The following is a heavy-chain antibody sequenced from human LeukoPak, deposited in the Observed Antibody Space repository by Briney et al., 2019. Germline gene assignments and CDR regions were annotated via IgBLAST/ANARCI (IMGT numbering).Heavy chain of an antibody. CDR3: AKSNGYGLIDI. V-gene: IGHV4-34*01. CDR2: INHSGST. CDR1: GGSFSGYY. Sequence: SATLSLTCAVYGGSFSGYYWSWIRQPPGEGREWIGEINHSGSTNYNPSLKSRVTISVDTSKNQFSLKLSSVTAADTAVYYCAKSNGYGLIDIWGQGTMVTVSS. J-gene: IGHJ3*02. D-gene: IGHD3-22*01.